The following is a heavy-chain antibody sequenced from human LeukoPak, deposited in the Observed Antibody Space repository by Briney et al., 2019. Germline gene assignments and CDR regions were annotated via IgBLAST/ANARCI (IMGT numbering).Heavy chain of an antibody. CDR2: FDPEDGET. V-gene: IGHV1-24*01. Sequence: ASVTVSCTVSGCILTELSMHWVRQAPGKGLEWMGGFDPEDGETIYAQKFQGRVTMTEDTSTDTAYMELSSLRSEDTAVYYCATERAMTNGMDVWGQGTTVTVSS. CDR3: ATERAMTNGMDV. CDR1: GCILTELS. J-gene: IGHJ6*02.